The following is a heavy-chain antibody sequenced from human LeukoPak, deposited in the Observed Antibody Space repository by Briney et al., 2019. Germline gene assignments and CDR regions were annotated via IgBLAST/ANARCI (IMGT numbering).Heavy chain of an antibody. V-gene: IGHV3-23*01. Sequence: GGSLRLSCAPSGFTFSSYAVGWVRQAPGKGLGCVSAISGSGGSTYYADSVEGRFTISRDNSKNTLYLQMNSLGAEDTAVYYCAKVLGYYADPFDYWGQGTLVTVSS. CDR2: ISGSGGST. J-gene: IGHJ4*02. D-gene: IGHD3-3*01. CDR3: AKVLGYYADPFDY. CDR1: GFTFSSYA.